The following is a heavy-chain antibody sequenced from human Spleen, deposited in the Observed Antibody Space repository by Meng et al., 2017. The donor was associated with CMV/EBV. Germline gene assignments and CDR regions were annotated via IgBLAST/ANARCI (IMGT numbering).Heavy chain of an antibody. CDR1: GDSISGYY. CDR2: IYYSGST. CDR3: ARDLSNWNQNWFDP. D-gene: IGHD1-1*01. Sequence: SETLSLTCTVSGDSISGYYWNWVRQPPGKGLEWIGYIYYSGSTNYNPSLKSRVTITLDTSKNQFPLNLRSVTAADTAVYYCARDLSNWNQNWFDPWGQGTLVTVSS. J-gene: IGHJ5*02. V-gene: IGHV4-59*01.